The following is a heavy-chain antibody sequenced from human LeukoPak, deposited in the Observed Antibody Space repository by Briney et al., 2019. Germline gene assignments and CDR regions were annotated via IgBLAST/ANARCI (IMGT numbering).Heavy chain of an antibody. CDR2: INPSGGST. CDR1: GYTVTNYY. Sequence: ASVKVSCKASGYTVTNYYMRWVRQTPGQGFEWVAMINPSGGSTDYAQKIQGRVTITRDTTTRTGYIELSILRAEDTTEYYCARVSVGATYFRAFDIWGQGTMVTVSS. D-gene: IGHD1-26*01. CDR3: ARVSVGATYFRAFDI. V-gene: IGHV1-46*01. J-gene: IGHJ3*02.